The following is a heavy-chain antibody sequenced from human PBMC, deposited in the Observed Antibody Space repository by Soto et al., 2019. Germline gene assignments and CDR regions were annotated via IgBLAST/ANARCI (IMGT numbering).Heavy chain of an antibody. J-gene: IGHJ4*02. CDR2: ISWNSGSI. CDR3: VKDIHEQWLVSHFEY. Sequence: DVQLVESGGGLVQPGRSLRLSCVASGFTFDSYAMHWVRQAPGKGLEWVSGISWNSGSIGYEDSVKGRFTISRDNAQNSLYLEMNSLRVEYTAFYYCVKDIHEQWLVSHFEYWGQGALVTVSS. CDR1: GFTFDSYA. D-gene: IGHD6-19*01. V-gene: IGHV3-9*01.